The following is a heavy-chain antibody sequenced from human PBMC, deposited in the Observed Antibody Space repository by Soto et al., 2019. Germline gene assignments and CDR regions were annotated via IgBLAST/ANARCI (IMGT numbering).Heavy chain of an antibody. V-gene: IGHV3-23*01. CDR2: ISATGDTT. D-gene: IGHD3-3*01. CDR1: GFTFSNYA. CDR3: VRDWSGSTCPCMDV. Sequence: ELQLLESGGGLVQPGGSLRLSCAASGFTFSNYALSWVRQAPGKGLEWVSTISATGDTTYYAYSVKGRFTVSRDSAKTTLYLQMNTLSAEDTAIYYCVRDWSGSTCPCMDVWGQGTTVTVSS. J-gene: IGHJ6*02.